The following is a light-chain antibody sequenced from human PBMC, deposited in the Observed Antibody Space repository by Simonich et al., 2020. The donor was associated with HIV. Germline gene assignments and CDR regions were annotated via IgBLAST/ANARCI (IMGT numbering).Light chain of an antibody. Sequence: QSALTQPASVSGSPGQSITISCTGTSSDVGGYNYVSWYQQHPGKAPKLMFYDVLGRPSGVSNRFSGSKSGNTASLTISGLQAEDEADYYCSSYRSSLVVFGDGTKLTVL. CDR2: DVL. CDR3: SSYRSSLVV. V-gene: IGLV2-14*01. J-gene: IGLJ3*02. CDR1: SSDVGGYNY.